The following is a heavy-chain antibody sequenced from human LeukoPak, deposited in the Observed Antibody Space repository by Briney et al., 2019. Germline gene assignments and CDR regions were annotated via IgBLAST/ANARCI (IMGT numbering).Heavy chain of an antibody. CDR2: MNPNSGNT. J-gene: IGHJ4*02. Sequence: ASVKVSCKASGYTFTSYDINWVRQATEQGLEWMGWMNPNSGNTGYAQKFRGRVSMTRDTSISTVYLELSSLKFEDTAVYYCARKIGDSGSYPDWGQGTLVTVSS. V-gene: IGHV1-8*01. D-gene: IGHD3-10*01. CDR3: ARKIGDSGSYPD. CDR1: GYTFTSYD.